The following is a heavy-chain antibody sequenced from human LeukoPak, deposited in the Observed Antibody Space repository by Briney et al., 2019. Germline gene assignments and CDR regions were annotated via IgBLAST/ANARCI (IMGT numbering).Heavy chain of an antibody. J-gene: IGHJ6*03. Sequence: ASVKVSCKASGYTFTGYYMHWVRQAPGQGLEWMGWINPNSGGTNYAQKFQGRVTMTRDTSISTAYMELSRLRSDDTAVHYCATXXXXXWGSYDYSYMDVWGKGTTVTISS. CDR1: GYTFTGYY. V-gene: IGHV1-2*02. CDR3: ATXXXXXWGSYDYSYMDV. CDR2: INPNSGGT. D-gene: IGHD3-16*01.